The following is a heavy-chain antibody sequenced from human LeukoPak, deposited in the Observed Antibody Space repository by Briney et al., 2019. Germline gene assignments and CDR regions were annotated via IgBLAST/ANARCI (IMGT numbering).Heavy chain of an antibody. CDR2: IYTSGST. CDR1: GGSISSYY. Sequence: SETLSLTCTVSGGSISSYYWSWIRQPPGKGLEWIGYIYTSGSTNYNPSLKSRVTISVDTSKNQFSLKLGSVTAADTAVYYCARCLPAAMPFWFDPWGQGTLVTVSS. V-gene: IGHV4-4*09. CDR3: ARCLPAAMPFWFDP. J-gene: IGHJ5*02. D-gene: IGHD2-2*01.